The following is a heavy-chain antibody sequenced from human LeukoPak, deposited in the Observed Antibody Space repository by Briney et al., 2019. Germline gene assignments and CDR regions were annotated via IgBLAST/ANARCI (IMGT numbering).Heavy chain of an antibody. CDR3: ARALTTLTYEGY. V-gene: IGHV3-21*01. CDR1: GFTFSSYT. D-gene: IGHD1-1*01. Sequence: GGSLGLSCAASGFTFSSYTMHWIRQAPGKGLEWVSSISGSNSYIFYADSVKGRFTVSRDNAKDSLYLQMNSLRAEDTAVYYCARALTTLTYEGYWGQGTLVTVSS. CDR2: ISGSNSYI. J-gene: IGHJ4*02.